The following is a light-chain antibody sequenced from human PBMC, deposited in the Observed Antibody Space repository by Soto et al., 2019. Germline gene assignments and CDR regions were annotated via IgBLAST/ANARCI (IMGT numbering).Light chain of an antibody. CDR3: QDYGSSRT. CDR1: QSVSSNY. V-gene: IGKV3-20*01. J-gene: IGKJ1*01. Sequence: ENVLTQSPGTLSLSPGERATLSCRASQSVSSNYLAWYQQRPGQAPRLLIYGASHRATGIPDRFSGSGSGTDFTLTISSLHPYDFAVYYCQDYGSSRTFGEGTKV. CDR2: GAS.